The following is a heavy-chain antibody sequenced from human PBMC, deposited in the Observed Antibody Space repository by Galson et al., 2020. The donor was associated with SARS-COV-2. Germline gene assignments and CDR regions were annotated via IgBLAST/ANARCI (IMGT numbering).Heavy chain of an antibody. J-gene: IGHJ6*03. V-gene: IGHV3-30*04. CDR1: GFTFSSYA. CDR2: ISYDGSNK. Sequence: GGSLRLSCAASGFTFSSYAMHWVRQAPGKGLEWVAVISYDGSNKYYADSVQGRFTISRDNSKNTLYLQMNSLRAEDTAVYYCASVGTTGNFEPMGYYYYMDVWGKGTTVTVSS. D-gene: IGHD4-4*01. CDR3: ASVGTTGNFEPMGYYYYMDV.